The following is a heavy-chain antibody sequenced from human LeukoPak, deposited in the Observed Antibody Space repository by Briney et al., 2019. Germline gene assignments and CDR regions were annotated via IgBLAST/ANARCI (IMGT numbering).Heavy chain of an antibody. Sequence: PGGTLRLSCVDSGFTFSTYSMNWVRQAPGKGLEWVSSISSSSSYIYYADSVKGRFTISRDNSKNTLYLQMNSLRAEDTAVYYCAKDFVEYHSGRPEYFQHWGQGTLVTVSS. CDR1: GFTFSTYS. D-gene: IGHD3-10*01. CDR2: ISSSSSYI. J-gene: IGHJ1*01. V-gene: IGHV3-21*01. CDR3: AKDFVEYHSGRPEYFQH.